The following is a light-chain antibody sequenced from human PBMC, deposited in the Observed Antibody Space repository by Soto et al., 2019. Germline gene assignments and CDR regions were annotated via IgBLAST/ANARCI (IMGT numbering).Light chain of an antibody. CDR2: GAS. CDR3: KQYGSSHWT. V-gene: IGKV3-20*01. J-gene: IGKJ1*01. CDR1: QRFTSCF. Sequence: DMGVTQAPGTLSFSPGDSVTLACSASQRFTSCFLAWYQQKPGQAPRLLIYGASSRANDIPDRFSGSGSWTDFTLTLSRLEPEDFAVYYCKQYGSSHWTFGQGNTVNIK.